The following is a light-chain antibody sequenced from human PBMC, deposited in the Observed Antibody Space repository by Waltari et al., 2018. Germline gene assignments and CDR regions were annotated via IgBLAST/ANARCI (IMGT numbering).Light chain of an antibody. CDR3: AAWDDSLNADNYV. J-gene: IGLJ1*01. Sequence: QSVLTQPPSASGTPGQRVTISCSGSSSNIGSNTVNWYQQLPGMAPKLLIYSNNQRPSGVPDRFSGSKSGTSASLAISGLQSEDEADYYCAAWDDSLNADNYVFGTGTKVTVL. CDR2: SNN. CDR1: SSNIGSNT. V-gene: IGLV1-44*01.